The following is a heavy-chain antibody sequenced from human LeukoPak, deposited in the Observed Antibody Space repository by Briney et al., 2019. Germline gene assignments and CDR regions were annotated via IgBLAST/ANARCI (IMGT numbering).Heavy chain of an antibody. V-gene: IGHV4-34*01. Sequence: SETLFLTCAVYGGSFSGYYWNWIRQPPGKGLEWIGEINHSGSTNYNPSLKSRVTISVDTSKNQFSLKLSSVTAADTAVYYCARGRRGYYGSGSYYRWFDPWGRGTLVTVSS. D-gene: IGHD3-10*01. CDR3: ARGRRGYYGSGSYYRWFDP. CDR1: GGSFSGYY. CDR2: INHSGST. J-gene: IGHJ5*02.